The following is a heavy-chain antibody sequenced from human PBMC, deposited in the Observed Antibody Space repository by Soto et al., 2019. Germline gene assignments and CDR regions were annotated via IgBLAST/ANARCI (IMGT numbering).Heavy chain of an antibody. CDR3: AKDNYDFWSGYYIGFDY. CDR1: GFTFSSYA. CDR2: ISGSGGST. J-gene: IGHJ4*02. V-gene: IGHV3-23*01. D-gene: IGHD3-3*01. Sequence: SLRLSCAASGFTFSSYAMSWVRQAPGKGLEWVSAISGSGGSTYYADSVKGRFTISRDNSKNTLYLQMNSLRAEDTAVYYCAKDNYDFWSGYYIGFDYWGQGTLVTVSS.